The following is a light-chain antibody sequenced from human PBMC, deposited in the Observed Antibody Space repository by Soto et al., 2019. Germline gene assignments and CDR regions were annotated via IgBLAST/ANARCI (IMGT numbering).Light chain of an antibody. CDR2: DAS. J-gene: IGKJ3*01. V-gene: IGKV1-5*01. Sequence: DIQMTQSPSTLSTSVGARVTITCRPTQSVSYWLAWYQKKPGKAPDLLIYDASILASGVPARFSGSGFGTEFTLNISSLQPDDSAIYYCQQDTTYSKTFGPGTKVDIK. CDR3: QQDTTYSKT. CDR1: QSVSYW.